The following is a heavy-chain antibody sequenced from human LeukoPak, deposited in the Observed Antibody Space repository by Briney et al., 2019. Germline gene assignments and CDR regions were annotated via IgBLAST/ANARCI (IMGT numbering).Heavy chain of an antibody. D-gene: IGHD3-10*01. CDR3: ARDEESSGFGVDY. Sequence: ASVKVSCKTSGYTFTDYFMHWVRQAPGQGLEWMGWINPNSGGTNYSQKFQGRVTMTRDTSISTAYMELSRLRSEDTAVYYCARDEESSGFGVDYWGQGTLVTVSS. CDR2: INPNSGGT. CDR1: GYTFTDYF. V-gene: IGHV1-2*02. J-gene: IGHJ4*02.